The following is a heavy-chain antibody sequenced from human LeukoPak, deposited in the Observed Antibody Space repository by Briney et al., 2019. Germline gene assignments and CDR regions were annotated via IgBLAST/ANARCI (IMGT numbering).Heavy chain of an antibody. D-gene: IGHD6-13*01. CDR1: GFTFNRHA. Sequence: GGSLRLSCAAFGFTFNRHAMHWVRQAPGKGLEWVAHIPYDGRDQYYAASVKGRFTISRDNSKNRLYLHMNSLRVEDTAIYYCAKAVSSSWYYRSYYFDYWGQGTLVTVSS. CDR3: AKAVSSSWYYRSYYFDY. V-gene: IGHV3-30*04. CDR2: IPYDGRDQ. J-gene: IGHJ4*02.